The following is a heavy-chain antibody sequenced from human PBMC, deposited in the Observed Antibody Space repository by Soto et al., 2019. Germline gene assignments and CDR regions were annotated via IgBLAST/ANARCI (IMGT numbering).Heavy chain of an antibody. Sequence: SLSLSCTACGFAFGDYAMSWFRQAPGKGLEWVGFIRSKAYGGTTEYAASVKGRFTISRDDSKSIAYLQMNSLKTEDTDVYYCTRDGWLPDLGTHVRGPAPSVPVSS. V-gene: IGHV3-49*03. CDR2: IRSKAYGGTT. J-gene: IGHJ6*02. CDR3: TRDGWLPDLGTHV. CDR1: GFAFGDYA. D-gene: IGHD5-12*01.